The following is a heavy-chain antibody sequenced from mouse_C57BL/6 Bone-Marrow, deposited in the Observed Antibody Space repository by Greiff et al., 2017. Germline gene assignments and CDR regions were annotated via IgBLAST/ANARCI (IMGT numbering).Heavy chain of an antibody. CDR1: GYTFTSYW. CDR2: IDPSDSET. D-gene: IGHD1-2*01. V-gene: IGHV1-52*01. J-gene: IGHJ2*01. Sequence: QVQLQQSGAELVRPGSSVKLSCKASGYTFTSYWMHWVKQRPIQGLEWIGNIDPSDSETHYNQKFKDKATLTVDKSSSTAYMQLSSLTSEDAAVYYCARGGITTYYFDYWGQGTTLTVSS. CDR3: ARGGITTYYFDY.